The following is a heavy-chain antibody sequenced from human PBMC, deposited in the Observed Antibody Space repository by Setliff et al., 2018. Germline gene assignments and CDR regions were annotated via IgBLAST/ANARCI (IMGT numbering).Heavy chain of an antibody. V-gene: IGHV1-2*02. CDR2: INPHSGGT. J-gene: IGHJ5*02. Sequence: GASVKVSCKASGYTFTGYYMHWARQAPGQGLEWMGWINPHSGGTNFPQTFQGRVTMTRDTSINTAYMELSTLTSDDTAVYFCARATRDSGGWYYEYNWFDPWGQGTLVTSPQ. CDR1: GYTFTGYY. CDR3: ARATRDSGGWYYEYNWFDP. D-gene: IGHD6-19*01.